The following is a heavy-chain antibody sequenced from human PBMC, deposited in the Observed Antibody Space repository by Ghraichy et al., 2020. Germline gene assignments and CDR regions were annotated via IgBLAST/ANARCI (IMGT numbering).Heavy chain of an antibody. Sequence: SENLSLTCTVSGGSISSYYWSWIRQPPGKGLEWIGYIYYSGSTNYNPSLKSRVTISVDTSKNQFSLKLSSVTAADTAVYYCARAGSRYNWNYNWFDPGGQGTLVTVSS. V-gene: IGHV4-59*01. CDR1: GGSISSYY. CDR2: IYYSGST. J-gene: IGHJ5*02. CDR3: ARAGSRYNWNYNWFDP. D-gene: IGHD1-7*01.